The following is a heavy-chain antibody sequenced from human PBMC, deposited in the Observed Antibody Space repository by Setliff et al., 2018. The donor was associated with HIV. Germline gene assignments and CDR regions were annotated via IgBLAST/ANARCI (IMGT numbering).Heavy chain of an antibody. CDR3: ARDPRFSGYAQAFDY. CDR1: GYTFIYLF. CDR2: INPRTGDT. D-gene: IGHD5-12*01. Sequence: ASVKVSCKASGYTFIYLFIHWVRLAPGRGLEWVGLINPRTGDTSYAQKFQGRVTMTRDTSISTAYMDLDRLGSDDTAVYYCARDPRFSGYAQAFDYWGQGSLVTVSS. J-gene: IGHJ4*02. V-gene: IGHV1-2*02.